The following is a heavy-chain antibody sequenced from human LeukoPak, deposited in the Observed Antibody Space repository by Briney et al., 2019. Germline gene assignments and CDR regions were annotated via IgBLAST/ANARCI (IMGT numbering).Heavy chain of an antibody. V-gene: IGHV4-59*08. Sequence: PSETLSLTCTVYGGSISTYYWSWLRQPPGKGLEWLGYVFYTPTTNYNPSLESRVIISVDTSKNQFSLRLRSVTAADTAVYYCARLPGYGRSGDCWGQGTLVTVSS. J-gene: IGHJ4*02. CDR3: ARLPGYGRSGDC. CDR2: VFYTPTT. CDR1: GGSISTYY. D-gene: IGHD5-18*01.